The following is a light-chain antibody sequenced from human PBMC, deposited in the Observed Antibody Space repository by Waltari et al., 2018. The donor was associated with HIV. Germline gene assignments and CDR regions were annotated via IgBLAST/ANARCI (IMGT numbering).Light chain of an antibody. CDR2: EVS. CDR3: ASYTSTSARG. Sequence: QSALTQPASVSGSPGQSITISCPGTSSDVGDYNYVSWFQQHPGKVPKLLIYEVSNRPSGVSYRFSGSKSGNTASLTISGLQAEDEADYYCASYTSTSARGFGGGTKVTVL. CDR1: SSDVGDYNY. V-gene: IGLV2-14*01. J-gene: IGLJ3*02.